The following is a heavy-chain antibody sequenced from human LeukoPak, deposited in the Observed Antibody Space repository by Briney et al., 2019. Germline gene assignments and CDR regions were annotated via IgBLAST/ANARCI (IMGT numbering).Heavy chain of an antibody. CDR2: IYTSGST. V-gene: IGHV4-59*10. D-gene: IGHD6-6*01. CDR3: ARGGAARIRYYGMDV. Sequence: SETLSLTCAVYGGSFSSYYWSWLRQPAGKGLEWIGRIYTSGSTNYNPSLKSRVTMSVDTSKNQFSLKLGSVTAADTAIYYCARGGAARIRYYGMDVWGQGTTVTVSS. J-gene: IGHJ6*02. CDR1: GGSFSSYY.